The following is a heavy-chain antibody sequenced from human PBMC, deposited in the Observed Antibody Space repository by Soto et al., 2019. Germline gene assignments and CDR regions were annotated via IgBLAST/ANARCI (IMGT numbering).Heavy chain of an antibody. D-gene: IGHD4-4*01. J-gene: IGHJ4*02. V-gene: IGHV4-39*01. Sequence: SETLSLTCTVSGGSISSSSYYWGWIRQPPGKGLEWIGSIYYSGSTYYNPSLKSRVTISVDTSKNQFSLKLSSVTAADTAVYYRARTRGHYSNYLVSIDYWGQGTLVTVSS. CDR2: IYYSGST. CDR1: GGSISSSSYY. CDR3: ARTRGHYSNYLVSIDY.